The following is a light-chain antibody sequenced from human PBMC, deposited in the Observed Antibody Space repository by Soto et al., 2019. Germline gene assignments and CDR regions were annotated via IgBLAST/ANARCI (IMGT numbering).Light chain of an antibody. V-gene: IGKV1-9*01. CDR1: QGISSY. CDR2: AAS. CDR3: QQFNSSPIT. Sequence: DIRLTQSPSFLSASVGDRVTITCRASQGISSYLAWYQQKPGKAPKLLIYAASTLQSGVPSRFSGSGSGTEFTLTISSLQPEDFATYYCQQFNSSPITFGQGTRLEIK. J-gene: IGKJ5*01.